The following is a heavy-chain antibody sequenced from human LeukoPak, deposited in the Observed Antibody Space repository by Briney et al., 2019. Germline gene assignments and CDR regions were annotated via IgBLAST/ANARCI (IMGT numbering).Heavy chain of an antibody. CDR2: IYYSGST. J-gene: IGHJ3*02. Sequence: SETLSLTCTVSGGSISSSSYFWDWIRQPPGKGLEWIGSIYYSGSTYYNPSLKRRVTISADTSKNQFSLKLSSVTAADTAVYYCARDLVPSAFDIWGQGTTVTVSS. CDR1: GGSISSSSYF. CDR3: ARDLVPSAFDI. V-gene: IGHV4-39*07.